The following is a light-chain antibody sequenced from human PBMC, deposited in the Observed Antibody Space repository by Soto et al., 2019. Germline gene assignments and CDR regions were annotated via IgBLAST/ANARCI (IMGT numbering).Light chain of an antibody. CDR3: SSYTSRSTYV. J-gene: IGLJ1*01. CDR2: EVS. V-gene: IGLV2-14*01. CDR1: SSDVGGYNY. Sequence: QSVLTQPASVSGSPGQSITISCTGTSSDVGGYNYISWYQQHPGKAPKLMIYEVSNRPSGVSNRFSGSKSGNTASLTISGLQDEDEADYYCSSYTSRSTYVFGTGTKVTVL.